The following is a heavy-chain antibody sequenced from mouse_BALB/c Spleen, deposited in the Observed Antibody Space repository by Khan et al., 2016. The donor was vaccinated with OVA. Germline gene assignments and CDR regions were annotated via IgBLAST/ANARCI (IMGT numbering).Heavy chain of an antibody. CDR1: GYTFSSYW. CDR3: ARGGYGGFAY. V-gene: IGHV1-9*01. D-gene: IGHD2-2*01. CDR2: IFPGSVST. J-gene: IGHJ3*01. Sequence: VQLQQSGGDLMKPGASVKISCKATGYTFSSYWIEWVKQRPGQGLEWIGQIFPGSVSTTYNEKFKGKATFTADTSSNTAYMQLSSLTSEDSAVYYCARGGYGGFAYWGQGTLVTVSA.